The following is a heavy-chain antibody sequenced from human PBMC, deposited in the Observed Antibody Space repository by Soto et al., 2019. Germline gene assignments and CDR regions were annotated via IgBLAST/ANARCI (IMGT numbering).Heavy chain of an antibody. CDR2: IWYDGSSK. CDR1: VFIFSIHG. J-gene: IGHJ4*02. V-gene: IGHV3-33*01. Sequence: WGALLVSCETSVFIFSIHGMGWVRQAPGKGLEWVAVIWYDGSSKFYADSVNGRFTISIDNSKNTLYLQMNSLRADDTAVYYCSRDKVVRLKPREPRYLDYWGQGTLVTVSS. D-gene: IGHD2-15*01. CDR3: SRDKVVRLKPREPRYLDY.